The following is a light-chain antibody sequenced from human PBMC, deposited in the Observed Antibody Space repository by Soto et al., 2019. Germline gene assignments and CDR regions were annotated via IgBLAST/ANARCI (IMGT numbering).Light chain of an antibody. J-gene: IGKJ4*01. CDR1: QSISTW. Sequence: DIPMTQSPSTLSASVGDRVTITCRASQSISTWLAWYQQKPGKAPKLLIYKASNLEGGVPSRFSGSGSGTEFNITLSSLQPDDFATYYCQQYNTYPLTFGGGTTVEIK. CDR3: QQYNTYPLT. CDR2: KAS. V-gene: IGKV1-5*03.